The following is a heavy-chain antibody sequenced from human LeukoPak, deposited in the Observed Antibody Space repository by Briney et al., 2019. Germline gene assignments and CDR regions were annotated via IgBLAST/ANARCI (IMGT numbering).Heavy chain of an antibody. CDR1: GGSISSYY. Sequence: SETLSLTCTVSGGSISSYYWSWIRQPPGKELEWIGYIYYSGSTNYNPSLKSRVTISVDTSKNQFSLKLSSVTAADTAVYYCARVNFDWSYYYYGMDVWGKGTTVTVSS. CDR2: IYYSGST. V-gene: IGHV4-59*01. CDR3: ARVNFDWSYYYYGMDV. D-gene: IGHD3-9*01. J-gene: IGHJ6*04.